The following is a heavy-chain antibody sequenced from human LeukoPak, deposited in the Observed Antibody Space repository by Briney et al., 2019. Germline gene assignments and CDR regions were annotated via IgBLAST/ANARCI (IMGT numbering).Heavy chain of an antibody. V-gene: IGHV1-18*01. CDR1: GYTFTSYG. Sequence: ASVKVSCKASGYTFTSYGISWVRQAPGQGLGWMGWISAYNGNTNYAQKLQGRVTMTTDTSTSTAYMELRSLRSEDTAVYYGARELNYYGSGSYYGEGAFDIWGQGTMVTVSS. J-gene: IGHJ3*02. CDR3: ARELNYYGSGSYYGEGAFDI. CDR2: ISAYNGNT. D-gene: IGHD3-10*01.